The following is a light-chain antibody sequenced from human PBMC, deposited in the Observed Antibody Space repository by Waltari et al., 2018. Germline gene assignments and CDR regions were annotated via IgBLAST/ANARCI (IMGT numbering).Light chain of an antibody. CDR2: DTS. CDR1: QSVNNY. CDR3: QQYYYTPLT. Sequence: EIVLTQSPATLSLSPGERATLSCRASQSVNNYLAWFQQKPGQAPRLLIYDTSNRATGIPARFSGSGSGTDFTLTISSLEPEDVAVYYCQQYYYTPLTFGGGTKVEIK. V-gene: IGKV3-11*01. J-gene: IGKJ4*01.